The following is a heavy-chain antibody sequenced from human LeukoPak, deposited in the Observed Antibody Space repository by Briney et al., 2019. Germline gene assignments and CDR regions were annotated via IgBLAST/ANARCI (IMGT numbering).Heavy chain of an antibody. CDR2: IIPIFGTA. J-gene: IGHJ4*02. CDR3: ARGGGYYDSSGFANPVDY. Sequence: SVKVSCKASGGTFSSYAISWVRQAPGHGLEWMGGIIPIFGTANYAQKFQGRVTITADESTSTAYMELSSLRSEDTAVYYCARGGGYYDSSGFANPVDYWGQGTLVTVSS. D-gene: IGHD3-22*01. V-gene: IGHV1-69*13. CDR1: GGTFSSYA.